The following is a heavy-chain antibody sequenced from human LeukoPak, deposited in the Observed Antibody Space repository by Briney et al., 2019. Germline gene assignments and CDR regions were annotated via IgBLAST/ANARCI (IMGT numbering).Heavy chain of an antibody. J-gene: IGHJ5*02. V-gene: IGHV3-43*02. CDR1: GFTFEDYG. CDR3: AKCVYSNIYYWFDP. D-gene: IGHD6-13*01. CDR2: ITGNGVST. Sequence: PGGSLRLSCAASGFTFEDYGMHWVRQAPGKGLEWVSLITGNGVSTYYADSVKGRFTISGDNSKNSLYLQMNSLRTEDTALYYCAKCVYSNIYYWFDPWGQGTLVSVSS.